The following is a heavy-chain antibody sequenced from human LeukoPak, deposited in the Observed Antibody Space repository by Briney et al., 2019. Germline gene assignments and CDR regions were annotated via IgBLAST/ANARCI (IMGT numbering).Heavy chain of an antibody. J-gene: IGHJ5*02. CDR3: ARHASSGWYGFDP. CDR1: GFVFSTYW. CDR2: MKGDGSEI. Sequence: GGSLRLSCAASGFVFSTYWMMWARQAPGKGLEWVANMKGDGSEIHYVDSVKGRFTISRDNAKNLLYLQMNSLRPEDTAVYYCARHASSGWYGFDPWGQGTLVTVSS. D-gene: IGHD6-19*01. V-gene: IGHV3-7*03.